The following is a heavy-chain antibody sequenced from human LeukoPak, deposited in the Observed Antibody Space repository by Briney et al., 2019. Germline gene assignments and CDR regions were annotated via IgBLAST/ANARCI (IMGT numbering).Heavy chain of an antibody. CDR3: AISPSYGGRVY. J-gene: IGHJ4*02. Sequence: PSETLSLTCTVSGVSISSYYWSWLRQPPGKGLEWIGYIYYSGSTNYNPSLKSRVTISVDTSKNQFSLKLSSMTAADTAVNYCAISPSYGGRVYWGQGTLVTVSS. CDR2: IYYSGST. CDR1: GVSISSYY. V-gene: IGHV4-59*01. D-gene: IGHD4-23*01.